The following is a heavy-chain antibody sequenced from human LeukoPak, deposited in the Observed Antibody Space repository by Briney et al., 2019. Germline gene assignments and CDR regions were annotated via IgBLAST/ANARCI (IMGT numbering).Heavy chain of an antibody. Sequence: GGSLRLSCVGSGFTFRSHAMSWVRQATEKGLEFVSGIYENGGTTYYADSVKGRFSISRDNSKNTLYLQMDSLRGEDTAVYYCAKDFRIGYSAHFDYWGQGALVTVSS. CDR3: AKDFRIGYSAHFDY. D-gene: IGHD2-21*01. CDR1: GFTFRSHA. CDR2: IYENGGTT. V-gene: IGHV3-23*01. J-gene: IGHJ4*02.